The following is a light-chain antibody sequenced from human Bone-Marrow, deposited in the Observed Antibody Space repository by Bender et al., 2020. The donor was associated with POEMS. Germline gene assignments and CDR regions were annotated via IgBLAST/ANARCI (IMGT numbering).Light chain of an antibody. CDR3: SSYRDSNTYV. CDR2: DVR. Sequence: QSALTQPASVSGSPGQSITLSCTGTSSDIGGYNFVSWYQQHPGRAPKFLIYDVRYRPSGVSNRFSGSKSGNTASLTISGLQAEDEADYYCSSYRDSNTYVFGTGTKVTVL. CDR1: SSDIGGYNF. V-gene: IGLV2-14*03. J-gene: IGLJ1*01.